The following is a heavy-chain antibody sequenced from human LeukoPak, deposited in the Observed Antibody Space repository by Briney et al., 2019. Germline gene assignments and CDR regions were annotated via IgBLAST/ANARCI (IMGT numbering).Heavy chain of an antibody. CDR2: ISSSSSYI. CDR1: GFTFSSYS. D-gene: IGHD2-15*01. Sequence: PGGSLRLSCAASGFTFSSYSMNWVRQAPGKGLEWVSSISSSSSYIYYADSAKGRFTISRDNAKNSLYLQMNSLRAEDTAVYYCARDVENCSGGSCYSRNWFDPWGQGTLVTVSS. CDR3: ARDVENCSGGSCYSRNWFDP. V-gene: IGHV3-21*01. J-gene: IGHJ5*02.